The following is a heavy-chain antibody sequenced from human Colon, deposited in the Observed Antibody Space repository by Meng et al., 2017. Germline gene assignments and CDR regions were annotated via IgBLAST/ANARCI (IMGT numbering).Heavy chain of an antibody. J-gene: IGHJ4*02. D-gene: IGHD7-27*01. V-gene: IGHV4-4*02. CDR3: ARERMRELGLFDY. CDR1: VDSIGNSKW. CDR2: ISNSGKT. Sequence: QLQEPGPGLVQPSGPLSLACAVSVDSIGNSKWWSWLRQSPGKGLEWIGEISNSGKTVYSPSLKSRVTISLDKSSNHFSLTLSPVTAADTAIYFCARERMRELGLFDYWGQGALVTVSS.